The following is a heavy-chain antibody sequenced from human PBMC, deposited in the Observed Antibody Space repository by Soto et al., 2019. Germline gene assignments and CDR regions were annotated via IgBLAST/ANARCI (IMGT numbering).Heavy chain of an antibody. D-gene: IGHD3-10*01. V-gene: IGHV2-70*01. CDR1: GFSLSTSGMC. J-gene: IGHJ6*02. CDR2: IDWDDDK. CDR3: ARIIELASGYYYGMDV. Sequence: PTQTLTLTCIFSGFSLSTSGMCVSWIRQPPGKALEWLALIDWDDDKYYSTSLKTRLTISKDTSKNQVVLTMTNMDPVDTATYYRARIIELASGYYYGMDVWGQGTTVTVSS.